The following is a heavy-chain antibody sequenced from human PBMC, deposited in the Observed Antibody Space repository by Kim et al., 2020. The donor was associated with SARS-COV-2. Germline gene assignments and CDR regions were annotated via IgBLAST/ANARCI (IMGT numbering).Heavy chain of an antibody. J-gene: IGHJ3*02. CDR2: IYYSGST. CDR3: ARRPSRGSSKARNGFDI. V-gene: IGHV4-59*08. CDR1: GGSISSYY. Sequence: SETLSLTCTVSGGSISSYYWSWIRQPPGKGLEWIGHIYYSGSTNYNPSLKSRVTISVDTSKNQFSLKVNSVTAADTAVYYCARRPSRGSSKARNGFDIWGQGTKVTVSS. D-gene: IGHD6-13*01.